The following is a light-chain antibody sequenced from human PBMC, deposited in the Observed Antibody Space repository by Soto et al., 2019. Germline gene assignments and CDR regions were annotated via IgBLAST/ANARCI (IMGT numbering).Light chain of an antibody. CDR1: QSVNGNF. Sequence: EIVLTQSPGTRYLSPGEGASLSCRASQSVNGNFIAWYQHKPGQAPRLLIYTASHRPPGIPDRFTGSGSGTDFTLGIRRLEPEDFAVYYCQQYGSSPQLTFGGGTRLEMK. CDR3: QQYGSSPQLT. CDR2: TAS. J-gene: IGKJ4*01. V-gene: IGKV3-20*01.